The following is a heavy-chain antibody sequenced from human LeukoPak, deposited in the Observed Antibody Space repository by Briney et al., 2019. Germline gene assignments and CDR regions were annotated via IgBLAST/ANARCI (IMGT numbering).Heavy chain of an antibody. CDR3: ANHLACGSTSCPSFDY. Sequence: PGGSLRLSCAASGFTFSSYGMHWVRQAPGKGLEWVSYIGSSGTTIYYADSVKGRFTISRDNAKNSLYLQMNSLRAEDTAVYYCANHLACGSTSCPSFDYWGQGTLVTVSS. CDR1: GFTFSSYG. CDR2: IGSSGTTI. D-gene: IGHD2-2*01. V-gene: IGHV3-48*04. J-gene: IGHJ4*02.